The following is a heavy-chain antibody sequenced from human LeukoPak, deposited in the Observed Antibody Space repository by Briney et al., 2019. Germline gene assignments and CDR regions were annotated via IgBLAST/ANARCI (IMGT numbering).Heavy chain of an antibody. CDR2: IRSKTTSYAT. CDR3: AREGTGGYYGDYNYYHGMDV. CDR1: GFTFSGSA. V-gene: IGHV3-73*01. Sequence: GGSLRLSCAASGFTFSGSAMHWVRQASAKGLEWVGRIRSKTTSYATAFAASVKGRITISRDDSKNTAYLQLNSLKTEDTGVYYCAREGTGGYYGDYNYYHGMDVGGQETTVTVS. J-gene: IGHJ6*02. D-gene: IGHD4-17*01.